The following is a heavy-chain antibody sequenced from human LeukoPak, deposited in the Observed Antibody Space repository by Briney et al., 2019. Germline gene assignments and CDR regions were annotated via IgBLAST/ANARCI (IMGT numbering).Heavy chain of an antibody. CDR1: GYTFTSYD. J-gene: IGHJ6*03. V-gene: IGHV1-8*01. Sequence: ASVKVSCKASGYTFTSYDINWVRQATGQGLEWMGWMNPNSGNTGYAQKLQGRVTMTRNTSISTAYMELSSLRSEDTAVYYCARWEKGYSYGYLYYYYMDVWGKGTTVTVSS. CDR3: ARWEKGYSYGYLYYYYMDV. CDR2: MNPNSGNT. D-gene: IGHD5-18*01.